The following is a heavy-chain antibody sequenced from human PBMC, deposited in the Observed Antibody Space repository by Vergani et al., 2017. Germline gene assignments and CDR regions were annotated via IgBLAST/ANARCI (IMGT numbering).Heavy chain of an antibody. CDR1: GFTFSSYA. V-gene: IGHV3-23*01. CDR3: AKAGQDTIIGVVIIPIDY. D-gene: IGHD3-3*01. Sequence: VQLLESGGGLVQPGGSLRLSCAASGFTFSSYAMSWVRQAPGMGLEWVSAISGSGGSTYYADSVKGRFTISRDNSKNTLYLQMNSLRAEDTAVYYCAKAGQDTIIGVVIIPIDYWGQGTLVTVSS. J-gene: IGHJ4*02. CDR2: ISGSGGST.